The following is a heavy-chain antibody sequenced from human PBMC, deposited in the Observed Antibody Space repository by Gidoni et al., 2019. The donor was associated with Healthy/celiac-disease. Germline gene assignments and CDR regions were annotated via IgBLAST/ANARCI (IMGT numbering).Heavy chain of an antibody. CDR3: AKGLAGELLPDY. V-gene: IGHV3-23*04. J-gene: IGHJ4*02. D-gene: IGHD1-26*01. CDR2: ISGSGGST. Sequence: EVQLVESGGGLVQPGGSLRLSCAASGFPFRSYAMSWVRQAPGKGLEWVSAISGSGGSTYYADSVKGRFTISRDNSKNTLYLQMNSLRAEDTAVYYCAKGLAGELLPDYWGQGTLVTVSS. CDR1: GFPFRSYA.